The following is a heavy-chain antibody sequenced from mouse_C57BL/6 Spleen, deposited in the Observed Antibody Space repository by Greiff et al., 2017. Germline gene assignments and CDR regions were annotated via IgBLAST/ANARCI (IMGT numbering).Heavy chain of an antibody. CDR3: AKWASYDWFAY. V-gene: IGHV2-3*01. D-gene: IGHD2-10*01. CDR2: IWGDGST. CDR1: GFSLTSYG. J-gene: IGHJ3*01. Sequence: QVQLKESGPGLVAPSQSLSITCTVSGFSLTSYGVSWVRQPPGKGLEWLGVIWGDGSTNYHSALISRLSISKDNSKSQVFLKLNSLQTDDTATYYCAKWASYDWFAYWGQGTLVTVSA.